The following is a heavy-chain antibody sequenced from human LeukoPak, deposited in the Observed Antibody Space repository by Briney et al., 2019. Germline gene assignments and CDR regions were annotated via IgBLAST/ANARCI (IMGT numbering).Heavy chain of an antibody. D-gene: IGHD6-19*01. CDR2: IIPILGIA. J-gene: IGHJ4*02. Sequence: SSVTVSCKASGGSFSSYAISWVRQAPGQGLGWVGRIIPILGIANYAQQFQGRVTITADKSTSTAYMELSSLRSEDTAVYYCAREIHYSSGWYHGFWGQGTLVTVSS. CDR1: GGSFSSYA. CDR3: AREIHYSSGWYHGF. V-gene: IGHV1-69*04.